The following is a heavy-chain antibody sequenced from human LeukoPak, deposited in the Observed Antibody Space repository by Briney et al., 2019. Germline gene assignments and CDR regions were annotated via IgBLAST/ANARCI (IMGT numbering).Heavy chain of an antibody. CDR1: GFIISDYS. CDR3: ARGLPPDYFDY. CDR2: MSTGGKTI. Sequence: GGSLRLSCAASGFIISDYSMSWTRQTPGKGLEWLSYMSTGGKTIYYADPVKGRFTISRDNVKNSLHLQMNSLRAEDTAVYYCARGLPPDYFDYWGQGTQITVSS. J-gene: IGHJ4*02. V-gene: IGHV3-11*01.